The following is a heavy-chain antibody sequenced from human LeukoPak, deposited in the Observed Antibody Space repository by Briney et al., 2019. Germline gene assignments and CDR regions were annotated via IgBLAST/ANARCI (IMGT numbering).Heavy chain of an antibody. V-gene: IGHV3-21*05. D-gene: IGHD3-16*02. J-gene: IGHJ4*02. CDR3: ARDENDYVWGSYRYNLRGYFDY. Sequence: GGSLRLSCATSGFTFTSHSMNWVRQAPGKGLEWLSYISSSSSIIYYADSVKGRFTISRDNAKNSLYLQMNSLRAEDTAVYYCARDENDYVWGSYRYNLRGYFDYWGQGTLVTVSS. CDR1: GFTFTSHS. CDR2: ISSSSSII.